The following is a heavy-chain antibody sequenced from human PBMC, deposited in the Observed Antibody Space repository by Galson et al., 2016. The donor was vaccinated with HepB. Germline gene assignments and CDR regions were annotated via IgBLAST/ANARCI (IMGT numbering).Heavy chain of an antibody. CDR1: GSTFRTYD. D-gene: IGHD3-10*01. CDR3: ARGPCRRSSFYYGMDV. CDR2: IGTAGDT. V-gene: IGHV3-13*01. Sequence: SLRLSCAASGSTFRTYDMHWVRQTKTKGLEWVSAIGTAGDTYYPDSVKGRFTISRENAKNSLYLQMNSLRAGDTAVYYCARGPCRRSSFYYGMDVWGQGTTVTVSS. J-gene: IGHJ6*02.